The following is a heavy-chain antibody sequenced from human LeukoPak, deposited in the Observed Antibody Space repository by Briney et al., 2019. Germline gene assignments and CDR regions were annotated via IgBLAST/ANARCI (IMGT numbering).Heavy chain of an antibody. CDR1: GFTLSTYA. CDR2: ISYDGTNK. CDR3: ARASRRGSGDY. J-gene: IGHJ4*02. Sequence: GGSLRLSCAASGFTLSTYAIHWVRQAPGKGLEWVAVISYDGTNKNYADSVKGRFTISRDNSKNTLYLQMNSLRAEDTAVYYFARASRRGSGDYWGQGTLVTVSS. D-gene: IGHD3-10*01. V-gene: IGHV3-30*07.